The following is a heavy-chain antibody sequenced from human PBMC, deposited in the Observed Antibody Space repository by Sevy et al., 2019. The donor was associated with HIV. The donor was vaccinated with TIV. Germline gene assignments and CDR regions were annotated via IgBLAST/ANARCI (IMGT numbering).Heavy chain of an antibody. CDR3: AKSRYQLHSRFDY. Sequence: GGSLRLSCAASGFTFSSYAMSWVRQAPGKGLEWVSAMSGSGGSTYYADSVKGRFTISRDNSKNTLYLQMNSLRAEDTAVYYCAKSRYQLHSRFDYWGQGTLVTVSS. CDR2: MSGSGGST. CDR1: GFTFSSYA. V-gene: IGHV3-23*01. D-gene: IGHD2-2*01. J-gene: IGHJ4*02.